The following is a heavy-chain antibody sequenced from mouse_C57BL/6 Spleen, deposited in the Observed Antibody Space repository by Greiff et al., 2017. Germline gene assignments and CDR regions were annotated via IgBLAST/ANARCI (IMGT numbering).Heavy chain of an antibody. CDR3: TTLPSGAY. Sequence: EVQLQESGAELVRPGASVKLFCTASGFNIKDVYMHWVKQRPEQGLEWHGWLDPENGDTEYASKFQGKATITADTSSNAAYLQLSSLTSEDTAVYYCTTLPSGAYWGQGTLVTVSA. CDR2: LDPENGDT. V-gene: IGHV14-4*01. D-gene: IGHD2-10*01. J-gene: IGHJ3*01. CDR1: GFNIKDVY.